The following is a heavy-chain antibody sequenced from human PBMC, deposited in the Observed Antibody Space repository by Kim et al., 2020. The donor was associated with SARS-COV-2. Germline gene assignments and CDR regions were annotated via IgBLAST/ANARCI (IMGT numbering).Heavy chain of an antibody. J-gene: IGHJ6*02. D-gene: IGHD3-16*02. CDR1: GFTVSSNY. Sequence: GGSLRLSCAASGFTVSSNYMSWVRQAPGKGLEWVSVIYSGGSTYYADSVKGRFTISRDNSKNTLYLQMNSLRAEDTAVYYCARDSKVYRYYYGMDVWGQGTTVTVSS. V-gene: IGHV3-66*02. CDR2: IYSGGST. CDR3: ARDSKVYRYYYGMDV.